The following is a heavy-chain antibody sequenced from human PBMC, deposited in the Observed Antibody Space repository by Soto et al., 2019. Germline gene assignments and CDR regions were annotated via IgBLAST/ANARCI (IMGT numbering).Heavy chain of an antibody. J-gene: IGHJ4*02. V-gene: IGHV1-46*01. Sequence: QVQLVQSGAEVKKPGASVKVSCKASGYIFINYYIHWVRQAPGQGLEWIGIINPNGGSTNYAQKFRGKVTLARDTSTSTVYMDLSSLRSEDTAMYYCARDLAAGDFWGQGTLVTVSS. CDR3: ARDLAAGDF. CDR2: INPNGGST. D-gene: IGHD6-13*01. CDR1: GYIFINYY.